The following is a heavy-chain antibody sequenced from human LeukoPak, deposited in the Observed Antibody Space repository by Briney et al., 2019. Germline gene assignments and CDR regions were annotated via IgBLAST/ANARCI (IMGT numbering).Heavy chain of an antibody. J-gene: IGHJ4*02. Sequence: GGSLRLSCAASGFTFSSYEMNWVRQAPGKVLEWVSYISSSGSTIYYADSVKGRFTISRDNAKNSLYLQMNSLRAEDTAVYYCARGNWLATDYWGQGTLVTVSS. V-gene: IGHV3-48*03. D-gene: IGHD3-9*01. CDR1: GFTFSSYE. CDR2: ISSSGSTI. CDR3: ARGNWLATDY.